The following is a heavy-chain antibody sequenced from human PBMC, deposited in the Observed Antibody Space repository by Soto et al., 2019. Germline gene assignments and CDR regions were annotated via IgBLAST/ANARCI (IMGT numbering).Heavy chain of an antibody. Sequence: GGSLRLSCAASGFTFSSYAMHWVRQAPGKGLEWVAVISYDGSNKYYADSVKGRFTISRDNSKNTLYLQMNSLRAEDTAVYYCARDPGYLGHFDYWGQGTLVTVSS. V-gene: IGHV3-30-3*01. D-gene: IGHD1-1*01. J-gene: IGHJ4*02. CDR2: ISYDGSNK. CDR3: ARDPGYLGHFDY. CDR1: GFTFSSYA.